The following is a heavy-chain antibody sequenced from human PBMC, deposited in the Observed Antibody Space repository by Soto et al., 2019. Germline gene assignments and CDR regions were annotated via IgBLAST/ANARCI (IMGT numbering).Heavy chain of an antibody. V-gene: IGHV3-48*01. D-gene: IGHD1-1*01. CDR2: ISSRSATK. Sequence: GGSLRLSCAASEFSFMSYSMNWVRQAPGKGLEWISYISSRSATKYYADSVKGRFTISRDNAKNSLYLQMNSLRGEDTAVYYCARSPGTDGNYYYYYYMDVWGYGTTVTVSS. CDR3: ARSPGTDGNYYYYYYMDV. CDR1: EFSFMSYS. J-gene: IGHJ6*03.